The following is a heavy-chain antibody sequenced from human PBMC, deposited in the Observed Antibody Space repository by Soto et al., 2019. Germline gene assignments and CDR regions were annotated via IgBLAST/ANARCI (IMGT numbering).Heavy chain of an antibody. Sequence: QMQLQESGAGVVKPSGTLSLACGVSGDTFSGGNWWSWVRQPPGKGLEWIGEIYYSGSTNLNPSLKSRVTISIDKSKNQFSLNLTSVTAADTAVYYCARVKRPYNGIWYDGMDVWGQGTTVTVSS. CDR1: GDTFSGGNW. V-gene: IGHV4-4*02. CDR2: IYYSGST. J-gene: IGHJ6*02. D-gene: IGHD1-1*01. CDR3: ARVKRPYNGIWYDGMDV.